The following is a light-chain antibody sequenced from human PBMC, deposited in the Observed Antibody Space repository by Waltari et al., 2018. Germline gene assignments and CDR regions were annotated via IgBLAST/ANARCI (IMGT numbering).Light chain of an antibody. J-gene: IGLJ3*02. CDR1: SNDVGFYNY. CDR3: SSYTSSSSLA. Sequence: QSALTQPASVSGSPGQSITISCTGTSNDVGFYNYVSWYQQHPGKAPKLMIFGVSNRPSGASHRFSGSKSCNTASLTISGLQTEDEADYYCSSYTSSSSLAFGGGTKVTVL. V-gene: IGLV2-14*03. CDR2: GVS.